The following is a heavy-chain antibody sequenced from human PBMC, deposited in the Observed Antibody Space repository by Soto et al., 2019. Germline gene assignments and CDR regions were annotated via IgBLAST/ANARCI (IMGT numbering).Heavy chain of an antibody. CDR1: GYTFTSYA. Sequence: GASVKVSCKASGYTFTSYAMHWVRQAPGQRLEWMGWINAGNGNTKYSQKFQGRVTITRDTSASTAYMELSSLRSEDTAVYYCASAVVPAAIAPPDYYYGMDVWGQGTTVTVSS. J-gene: IGHJ6*02. CDR2: INAGNGNT. CDR3: ASAVVPAAIAPPDYYYGMDV. D-gene: IGHD2-2*01. V-gene: IGHV1-3*01.